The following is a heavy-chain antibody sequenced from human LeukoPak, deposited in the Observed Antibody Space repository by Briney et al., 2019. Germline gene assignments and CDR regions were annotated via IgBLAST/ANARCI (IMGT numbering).Heavy chain of an antibody. Sequence: PSETLSLTCAVYGGSFSGYYWSWIRQPPGKGLEWIGEINHSGSTNYNPSLKSRVTISVDTSKNQFSLKLSSVTAADTAVYYCARGRKYYYDSSGYYHYYYYYYMDVWGNGTTVTVSS. D-gene: IGHD3-22*01. V-gene: IGHV4-34*01. CDR2: INHSGST. CDR3: ARGRKYYYDSSGYYHYYYYYYMDV. J-gene: IGHJ6*03. CDR1: GGSFSGYY.